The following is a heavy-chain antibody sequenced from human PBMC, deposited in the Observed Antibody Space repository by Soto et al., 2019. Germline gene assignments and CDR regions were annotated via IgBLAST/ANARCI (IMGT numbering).Heavy chain of an antibody. J-gene: IGHJ4*01. D-gene: IGHD2-2*02. CDR3: AKSPNFYCSSPNCYKYYFDH. V-gene: IGHV3-30*02. Sequence: GGSLRLSCAAAAFTFNTYGMHWVRQAPGKGLEWVAVIPYDGREKYYVDSVKGRFTISKDNSKNTLYLQMNSLRPEDTAVYYCAKSPNFYCSSPNCYKYYFDHWGHGTRVTVSS. CDR1: AFTFNTYG. CDR2: IPYDGREK.